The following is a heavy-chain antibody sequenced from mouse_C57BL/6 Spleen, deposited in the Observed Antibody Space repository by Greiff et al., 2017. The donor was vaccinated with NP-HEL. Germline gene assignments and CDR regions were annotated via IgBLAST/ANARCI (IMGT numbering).Heavy chain of an antibody. CDR3: ARQSYSNYVNYAMDY. Sequence: EVQGVESGGGLVKPGGSLKLSCAASGFTFSDYGMHWVRQAPEKGLEWVAYISSGSSTIYSADTVTGRFTISRDNAKNTLFLQMTSLMAEDTAMYYCARQSYSNYVNYAMDYWGQGTSVTVSS. V-gene: IGHV5-17*01. CDR2: ISSGSSTI. CDR1: GFTFSDYG. J-gene: IGHJ4*01. D-gene: IGHD2-5*01.